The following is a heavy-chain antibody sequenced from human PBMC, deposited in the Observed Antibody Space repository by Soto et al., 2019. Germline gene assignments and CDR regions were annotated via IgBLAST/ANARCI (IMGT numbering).Heavy chain of an antibody. CDR2: ISAYNGNT. CDR3: ASSGSSPFYYYYGMDV. V-gene: IGHV1-18*01. D-gene: IGHD6-13*01. Sequence: ASVKVSCKGSGYTFTSYGISWVRQAPGQGLEWMGWISAYNGNTNYAQKLQGRVTMTTDTSTSTAYMELRSLRSDDTAVYYGASSGSSPFYYYYGMDVWGQGTTVTVSS. J-gene: IGHJ6*02. CDR1: GYTFTSYG.